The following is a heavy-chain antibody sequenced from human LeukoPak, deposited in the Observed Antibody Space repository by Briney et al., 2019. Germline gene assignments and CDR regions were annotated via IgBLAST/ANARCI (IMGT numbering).Heavy chain of an antibody. Sequence: GRSLRLSCAASGFTFSSYAMHWVRHAPGKGLEWGAVISYDGSNKYYADSVKGRFTISRDNSKNTLYLQMNSLRAEDTAVYYCAIGIAAAGRFDYWGQGTLVTVSS. CDR2: ISYDGSNK. CDR3: AIGIAAAGRFDY. J-gene: IGHJ4*02. D-gene: IGHD6-13*01. V-gene: IGHV3-30*04. CDR1: GFTFSSYA.